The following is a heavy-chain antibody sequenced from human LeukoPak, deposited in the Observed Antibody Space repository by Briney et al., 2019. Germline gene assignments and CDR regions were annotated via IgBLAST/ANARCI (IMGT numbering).Heavy chain of an antibody. CDR1: GFTFSSYW. CDR2: LSNNGGST. Sequence: PGGSLRLSCAASGFTFSSYWMNWARQAPGKGLEWVSVLSNNGGSTYYADSVRGRFTISRDSSRNTLYLQMDSLRAEDTAVYYCARDAARYSSGWSYDYWGQGTLVTVSS. D-gene: IGHD6-19*01. J-gene: IGHJ4*02. CDR3: ARDAARYSSGWSYDY. V-gene: IGHV3-23*01.